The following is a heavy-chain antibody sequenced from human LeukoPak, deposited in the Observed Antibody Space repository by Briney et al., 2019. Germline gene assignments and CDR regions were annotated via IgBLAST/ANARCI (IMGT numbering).Heavy chain of an antibody. V-gene: IGHV3-30*04. CDR3: ASAGAGTDSFVH. CDR1: GFTLRTYT. Sequence: PGGSLRHSRAPSGFTLRTYTLHCVRPAPRKGRQWVASISYVGLYKYYAESAKGPCLLSRDNFKNTLYLQNYTLRADHTAVYYFASAGAGTDSFVHRGEGTLVIVSP. D-gene: IGHD1/OR15-1a*01. CDR2: ISYVGLYK. J-gene: IGHJ4*02.